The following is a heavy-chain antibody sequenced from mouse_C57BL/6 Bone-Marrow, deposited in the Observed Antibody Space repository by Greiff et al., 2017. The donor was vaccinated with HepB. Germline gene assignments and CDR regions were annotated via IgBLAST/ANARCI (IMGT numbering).Heavy chain of an antibody. Sequence: QVHVKQPGTELVKPGASVKLSCKASGYTFTSYWMHWVKQRPGQGLEWIGNINPSNGGTNYNEKFKSKATLTVDKSSSTAYMQLSSLTSEDSAVYYCAPEGMMRYFDVWGTGTTVTVSS. CDR3: APEGMMRYFDV. CDR2: INPSNGGT. V-gene: IGHV1-53*01. CDR1: GYTFTSYW. D-gene: IGHD2-3*01. J-gene: IGHJ1*03.